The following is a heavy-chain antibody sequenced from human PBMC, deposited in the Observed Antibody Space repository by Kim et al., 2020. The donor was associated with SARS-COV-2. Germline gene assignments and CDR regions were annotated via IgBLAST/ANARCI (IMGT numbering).Heavy chain of an antibody. CDR2: ISGSGGST. V-gene: IGHV3-23*01. CDR1: GFTFSSYA. Sequence: GGSLRLSCAASGFTFSSYAMSWVRQAPGKGLEWVSAISGSGGSTYYPDSAKGRFTISRDNSKNTLYLQMNSLRAEDTAVYYCAKDQWLIRGFDYWGQGTLVTVSS. J-gene: IGHJ4*02. CDR3: AKDQWLIRGFDY. D-gene: IGHD6-19*01.